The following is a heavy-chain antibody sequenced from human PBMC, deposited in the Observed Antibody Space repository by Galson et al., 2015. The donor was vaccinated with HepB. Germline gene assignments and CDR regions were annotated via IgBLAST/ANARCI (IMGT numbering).Heavy chain of an antibody. CDR1: GFTFSIYA. CDR2: TSTSADAS. CDR3: AKDIGAAGSFDS. D-gene: IGHD6-19*01. J-gene: IGHJ4*02. Sequence: SLRLSCAASGFTFSIYAMTWVRQAPGKGLEWVSTTSTSADASYYADSVQGRFTISRDNFKDTLYLQMNSLRADDTAVYYCAKDIGAAGSFDSWGKGTLVTVSS. V-gene: IGHV3-23*01.